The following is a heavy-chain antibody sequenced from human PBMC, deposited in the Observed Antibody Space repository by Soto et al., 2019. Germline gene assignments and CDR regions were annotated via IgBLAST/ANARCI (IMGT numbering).Heavy chain of an antibody. CDR2: IRSKANNYAT. J-gene: IGHJ4*02. Sequence: GGSLRLSCAASGLTFSGSAMHWVRQASGKGLEWVGRIRSKANNYATSYAASVKGRFTISRDDSKNTTYLQMNSLKTEDTAVYYCVAPDLVVVATRYWGQGTLVTVSS. D-gene: IGHD2-15*01. V-gene: IGHV3-73*01. CDR3: VAPDLVVVATRY. CDR1: GLTFSGSA.